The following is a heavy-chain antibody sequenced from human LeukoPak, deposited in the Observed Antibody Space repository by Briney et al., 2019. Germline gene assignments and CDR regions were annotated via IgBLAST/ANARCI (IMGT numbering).Heavy chain of an antibody. CDR2: ITDSGGST. CDR1: GFSFSSYA. V-gene: IGHV3-23*01. CDR3: ARRFDC. J-gene: IGHJ4*02. Sequence: PGGSLRLSCAASGFSFSSYAIHWVRQAPGKGLQWVSRITDSGGSTSYADSVKGRFTISRDNSKNTLFLQMNSLGAEDTAVYYCARRFDCWGQGTLVTVSS.